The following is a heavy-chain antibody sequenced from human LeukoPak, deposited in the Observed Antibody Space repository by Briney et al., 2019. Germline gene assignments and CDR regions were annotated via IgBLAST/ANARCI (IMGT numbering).Heavy chain of an antibody. CDR1: GFTFSSYS. CDR2: ISSSSSYI. CDR3: ARDISRVYDSSGWNFDY. D-gene: IGHD3-22*01. J-gene: IGHJ4*02. V-gene: IGHV3-21*01. Sequence: GGSLRLSCAASGFTFSSYSMNWVRQAPGKGLEWVSSISSSSSYIYYADSVKGRFTISGDNAKNSLYPQMNSLRAEDTAVYYCARDISRVYDSSGWNFDYWGQGTLVTVSS.